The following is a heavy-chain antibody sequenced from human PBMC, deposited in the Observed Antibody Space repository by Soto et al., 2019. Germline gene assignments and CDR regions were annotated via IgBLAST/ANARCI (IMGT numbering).Heavy chain of an antibody. Sequence: GGSLRLSCSASGFTFSNYAMHWVRQVPGKGLEYVSAISSNGGNTYYADSVKGRFTISRDNSKNTLYLQMSSLRTEDTAVYYCVKAVFSGYYYVPFDYWGQGTLVTVSS. CDR3: VKAVFSGYYYVPFDY. V-gene: IGHV3-64D*06. J-gene: IGHJ4*02. CDR2: ISSNGGNT. D-gene: IGHD3-22*01. CDR1: GFTFSNYA.